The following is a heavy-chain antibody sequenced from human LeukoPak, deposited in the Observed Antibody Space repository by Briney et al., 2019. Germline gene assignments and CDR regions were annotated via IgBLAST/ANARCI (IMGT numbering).Heavy chain of an antibody. CDR3: ARSRRSLWELEAGPFDY. J-gene: IGHJ4*02. V-gene: IGHV5-51*01. Sequence: GESLKISCKGSGYSFTNYWIGWVRQMPGKGLEWMGIIYPGDSDARYSPSFQGQVTISADKSISTAYLQWNTLKASDIAMYFCARSRRSLWELEAGPFDYWGQGTLVTVSS. CDR1: GYSFTNYW. D-gene: IGHD3-10*01. CDR2: IYPGDSDA.